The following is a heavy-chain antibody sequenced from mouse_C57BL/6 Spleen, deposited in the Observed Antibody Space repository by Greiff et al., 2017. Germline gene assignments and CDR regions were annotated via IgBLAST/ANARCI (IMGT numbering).Heavy chain of an antibody. CDR3: ARHKSSYTFAH. CDR1: GFTFSSYG. J-gene: IGHJ3*01. D-gene: IGHD1-1*01. V-gene: IGHV5-6*01. CDR2: ISSGGSYT. Sequence: EVQLVESGGDLVKPGGSLKLSCAASGFTFSSYGMSWVRQTPDKRLEWVATISSGGSYTYYPDSVKGRFTISRDNAKNTLYLQMSSLKSEDTAMYYCARHKSSYTFAHWGQETLVTVSA.